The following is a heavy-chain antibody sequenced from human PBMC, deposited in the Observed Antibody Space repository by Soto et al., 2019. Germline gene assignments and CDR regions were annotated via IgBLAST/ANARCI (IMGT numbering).Heavy chain of an antibody. V-gene: IGHV3-23*01. D-gene: IGHD3-16*01. CDR2: MSGGGGST. J-gene: IGHJ4*02. Sequence: GGSLRLSCAASGFTFTSYAMSWVRQAPGKGLEWVSAMSGGGGSTHYADSVKGRFTISSHSSRNTLYLQMNSLRDEDTAVYYCAKDGAMWGSYFDSWGQGTLVTVSS. CDR1: GFTFTSYA. CDR3: AKDGAMWGSYFDS.